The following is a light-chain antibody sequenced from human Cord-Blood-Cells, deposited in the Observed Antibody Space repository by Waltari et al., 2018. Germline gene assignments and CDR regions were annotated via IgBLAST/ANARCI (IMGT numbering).Light chain of an antibody. J-gene: IGKJ2*01. Sequence: EIVLTQSPATLSLSPGERATLYCRASQSVSSYLAWYQQTPGQAPRLLIYDASNRATGIPARFSGSGSGTDFTLTISSLEPEDFAVYYCQQRSNWPPYTFGQGTKLEIK. CDR2: DAS. V-gene: IGKV3-11*01. CDR1: QSVSSY. CDR3: QQRSNWPPYT.